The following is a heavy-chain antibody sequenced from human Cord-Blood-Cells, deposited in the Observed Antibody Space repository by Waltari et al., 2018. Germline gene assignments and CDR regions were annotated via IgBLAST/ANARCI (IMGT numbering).Heavy chain of an antibody. D-gene: IGHD7-27*01. CDR3: ARQGANWDAFDI. V-gene: IGHV4-39*01. CDR2: IYYRGST. CDR1: GGSISSSSYY. J-gene: IGHJ3*02. Sequence: QLQLQESGPGLVKPSETLSLTCTVSGGSISSSSYYWGWIRQPPGKGLEWIGSIYYRGSTYYHPSLKSRVTISVDTSKNQFSLKLSSVTAADTAVYYCARQGANWDAFDIWGQGTMVTVSS.